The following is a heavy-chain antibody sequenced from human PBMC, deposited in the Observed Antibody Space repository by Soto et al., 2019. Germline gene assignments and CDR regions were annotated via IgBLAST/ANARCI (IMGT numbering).Heavy chain of an antibody. CDR1: GQAFSGHS. CDR3: ARGSGIVALPGELEDVKYDY. J-gene: IGHJ4*02. CDR2: INESGST. V-gene: IGHV4-34*01. D-gene: IGHD1-1*01. Sequence: QVQLQQWGAGLVKPSETLSLSCAVYGQAFSGHSWAWISQPPGKWLEWIGEINESGSTYYNPSLKSRVTISTDTSKNQFSLKLSSVSAADTAAYFCARGSGIVALPGELEDVKYDYWGQGTLVNVAS.